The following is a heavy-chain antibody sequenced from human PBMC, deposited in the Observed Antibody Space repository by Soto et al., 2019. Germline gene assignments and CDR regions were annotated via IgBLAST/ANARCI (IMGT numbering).Heavy chain of an antibody. J-gene: IGHJ5*02. V-gene: IGHV4-4*02. CDR1: SGSISSSNW. Sequence: SETLSLTCAVSSGSISSSNWWSWVRQPPGKGLEWIGEIYHSGSTNYNPSLKSRVTISVDKSKNQFSLKLSSVTAADTAVYYCARDRQLGIGNWFDPWGQGTLVTVSS. CDR2: IYHSGST. D-gene: IGHD6-6*01. CDR3: ARDRQLGIGNWFDP.